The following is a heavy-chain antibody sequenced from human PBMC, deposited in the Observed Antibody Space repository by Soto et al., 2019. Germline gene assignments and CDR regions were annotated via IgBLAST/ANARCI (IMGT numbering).Heavy chain of an antibody. J-gene: IGHJ4*02. CDR2: INAIYGKT. V-gene: IGHV1-3*01. CDR3: ARSGGRQLVPIDY. Sequence: ALVKISCKASGYTFTRYAMHWVRQAPGQRLEWMGWINAIYGKTNYAQKFQGRVTITADESTSTAYMELSSLRSEDTAVYYCARSGGRQLVPIDYWGQGTLVTVSS. CDR1: GYTFTRYA. D-gene: IGHD6-6*01.